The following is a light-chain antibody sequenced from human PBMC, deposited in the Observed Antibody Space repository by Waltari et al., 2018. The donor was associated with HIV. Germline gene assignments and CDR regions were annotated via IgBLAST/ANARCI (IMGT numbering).Light chain of an antibody. J-gene: IGLJ3*02. CDR1: RSDVGYYNY. V-gene: IGLV2-14*03. CDR3: CSYTTSITFV. CDR2: DVT. Sequence: QSALTQPASVSGSPGQSITISCTGSRSDVGYYNYVSWYQQHPGKAPRLIIVDVTKRPSGVSDRFSGSKSGNTASLTISGLQPEDEADYYCCSYTTSITFVFGGGTKLTVL.